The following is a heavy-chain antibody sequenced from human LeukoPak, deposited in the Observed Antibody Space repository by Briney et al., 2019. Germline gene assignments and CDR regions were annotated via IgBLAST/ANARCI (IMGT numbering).Heavy chain of an antibody. CDR1: GFTFSSYW. Sequence: GGSLRLSCAASGFTFSSYWMSWVRQAPGKGLEWVANIKQDGSEKYYVDSVKGRFTISRDNAKNSLYLQMYSLRAEDTAVYYCARVKYSSSWDVPGYYYGMDVWGKGTTVTVSS. D-gene: IGHD6-13*01. CDR2: IKQDGSEK. V-gene: IGHV3-7*03. J-gene: IGHJ6*04. CDR3: ARVKYSSSWDVPGYYYGMDV.